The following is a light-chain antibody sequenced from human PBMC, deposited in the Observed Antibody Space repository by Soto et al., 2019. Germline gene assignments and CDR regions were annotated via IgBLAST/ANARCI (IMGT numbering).Light chain of an antibody. J-gene: IGLJ1*01. CDR2: NTN. V-gene: IGLV8-61*01. CDR1: SGSVSATHY. CDR3: MLHMSGVGYF. Sequence: QAVVTQEPSFSVSPGGTVTLTCGLSSGSVSATHYPSWYQQTPGQAPRALIYNTNTRSSGDPDRFSGSILGNKAALTLTGAQADDESDCYCMLHMSGVGYFFGSGSKVTVL.